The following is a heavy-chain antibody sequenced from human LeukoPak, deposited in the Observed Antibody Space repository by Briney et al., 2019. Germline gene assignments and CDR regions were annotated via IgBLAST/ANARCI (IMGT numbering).Heavy chain of an antibody. CDR3: ATDGAGFDT. CDR1: GFTFNDYY. J-gene: IGHJ5*02. CDR2: INIGGTNT. Sequence: PGGSLRLSCAASGFTFNDYYMSLIRQAPGKGLEWLSYINIGGTNTHYADSVKGRFTISRDNAKKSLYLEMNNLRAEDTAVYYCATDGAGFDTWGRGVLVTVSS. V-gene: IGHV3-11*01.